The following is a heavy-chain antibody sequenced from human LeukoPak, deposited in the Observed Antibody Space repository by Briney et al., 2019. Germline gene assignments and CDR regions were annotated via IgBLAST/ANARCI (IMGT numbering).Heavy chain of an antibody. D-gene: IGHD2-2*01. Sequence: SETLSLTCAVYGGSFSGYYWSWIRQPPGKGLEWIGEINHSGSANYNPSLKSRVTISVDTSKNQFSLKLSSVTAADTAVYYCARGPPVHYFDYWGQGTLVTVSS. CDR2: INHSGSA. CDR3: ARGPPVHYFDY. J-gene: IGHJ4*02. V-gene: IGHV4-34*01. CDR1: GGSFSGYY.